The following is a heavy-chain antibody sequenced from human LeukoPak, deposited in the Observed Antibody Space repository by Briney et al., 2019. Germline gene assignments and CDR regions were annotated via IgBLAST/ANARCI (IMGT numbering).Heavy chain of an antibody. Sequence: SETLSLTCTVSGGSTSSSSYYWGWIRQPPGKGLEWIGSIYYSGSTYYNPSLKSRVTISVDTSKNQFSLKLSSVTAADTAVYYCARDRYIDYYDSSGPVDYWGQGTLVTVSS. CDR1: GGSTSSSSYY. V-gene: IGHV4-39*07. CDR3: ARDRYIDYYDSSGPVDY. CDR2: IYYSGST. J-gene: IGHJ4*02. D-gene: IGHD3-22*01.